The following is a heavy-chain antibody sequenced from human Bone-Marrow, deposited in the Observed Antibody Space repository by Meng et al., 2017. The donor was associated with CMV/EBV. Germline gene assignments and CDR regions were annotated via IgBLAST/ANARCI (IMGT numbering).Heavy chain of an antibody. CDR3: ARMDYYGSGIDY. CDR1: GGSFTYYH. Sequence: SETLSLTCAVYGGSFTYYHWRWIRQPPGKGLERIGEINRSGTTKYNPSLKSRVTISVDTSKSQFSLKLSSVTAADTAVYYCARMDYYGSGIDYWGQGTLVTGSS. V-gene: IGHV4-34*01. J-gene: IGHJ4*02. CDR2: INRSGTT. D-gene: IGHD3-10*01.